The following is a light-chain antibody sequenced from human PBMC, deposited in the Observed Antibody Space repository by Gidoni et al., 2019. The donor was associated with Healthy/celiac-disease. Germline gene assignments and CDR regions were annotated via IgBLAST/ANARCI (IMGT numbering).Light chain of an antibody. CDR2: GAS. V-gene: IGKV3-20*01. Sequence: EIVLTQSPGTLSLSPGERATLSCRASQSVSSSYLAWYLQKPGQAPRLLIYGASSRATGIPDRFSGSGSGTDFTLTISRLEPEVFAVYYCQQYGSSSWPFGQGTKVEI. CDR3: QQYGSSSWP. J-gene: IGKJ1*01. CDR1: QSVSSSY.